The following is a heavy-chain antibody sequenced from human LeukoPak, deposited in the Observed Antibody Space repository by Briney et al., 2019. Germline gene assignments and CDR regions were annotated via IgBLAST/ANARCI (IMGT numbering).Heavy chain of an antibody. V-gene: IGHV3-23*01. D-gene: IGHD4-17*01. CDR2: ISGTGDTT. Sequence: GGSLRLSCAASGFTFSNYAMGWVRQAPGKGLEWVSSISGTGDTTFYADSVKGRFTISRDNSKNTLYLQMNSLRAEDTAVYYCAKDSDYGDRPGGMDVWGQGTTVTVSS. J-gene: IGHJ6*02. CDR3: AKDSDYGDRPGGMDV. CDR1: GFTFSNYA.